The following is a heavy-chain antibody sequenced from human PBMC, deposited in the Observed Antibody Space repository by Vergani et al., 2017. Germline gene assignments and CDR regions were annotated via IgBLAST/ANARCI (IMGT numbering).Heavy chain of an antibody. CDR2: IWYDGSNK. V-gene: IGHV3-33*01. J-gene: IGHJ5*02. CDR1: GFTFSSYG. CDR3: ARDGVAVAGTNWFDP. Sequence: QVQLVESGGGVVQPGRSLRLSCAASGFTFSSYGMHWVRQAPGKGLEWVAVIWYDGSNKYYADSVKGRFTISRDNSKNTLYLQMNSLRAEDTAVYYCARDGVAVAGTNWFDPWGQGTLVTVSS. D-gene: IGHD6-19*01.